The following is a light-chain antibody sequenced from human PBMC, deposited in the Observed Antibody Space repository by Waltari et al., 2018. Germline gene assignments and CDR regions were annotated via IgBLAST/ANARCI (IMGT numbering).Light chain of an antibody. Sequence: QSVLSQPPSASGTPGQRATISCSGSSSNIGNNYVHWYQQLPGTAPKLLIYSNNQLPSGVPDRFSGSKSGTSASLAINGLRSEDEADYYCATWEDSLRMVFGGGTELTVL. J-gene: IGLJ3*02. CDR2: SNN. CDR3: ATWEDSLRMV. V-gene: IGLV1-47*01. CDR1: SSNIGNNY.